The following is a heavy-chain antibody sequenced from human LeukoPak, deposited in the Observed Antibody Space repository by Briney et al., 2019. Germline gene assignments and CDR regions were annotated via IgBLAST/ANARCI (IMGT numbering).Heavy chain of an antibody. D-gene: IGHD6-19*01. Sequence: GESLKISCKGSGYSFTSYWIGWVRQMPGKGLEWMGIIYPGDSDTRYSPSFQGQVTISADKSISTAYLQWSSLKASDTAMHYCARGGRAVAGNGDWFDPWGQGTLVTVSS. J-gene: IGHJ5*02. CDR2: IYPGDSDT. CDR3: ARGGRAVAGNGDWFDP. V-gene: IGHV5-51*01. CDR1: GYSFTSYW.